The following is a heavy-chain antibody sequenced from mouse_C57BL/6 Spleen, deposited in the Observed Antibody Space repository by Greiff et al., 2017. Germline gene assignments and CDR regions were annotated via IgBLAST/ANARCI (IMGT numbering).Heavy chain of an antibody. J-gene: IGHJ1*03. CDR3: ARMLYYYGSSHWYFDV. CDR2: IYPGSGST. Sequence: VQLQQPGAELVKPGASVKMSCKASGYTFTSYWITWVKQRPGQGLEWIGDIYPGSGSTNYNEKFKSKATLTVDTSSSTAYMQLSSLTSEDSAVYYCARMLYYYGSSHWYFDVWGTGTTVTVSS. D-gene: IGHD1-1*01. CDR1: GYTFTSYW. V-gene: IGHV1-55*01.